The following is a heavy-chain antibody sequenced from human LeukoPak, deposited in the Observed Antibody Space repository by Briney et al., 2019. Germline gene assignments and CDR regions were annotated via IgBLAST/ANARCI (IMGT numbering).Heavy chain of an antibody. J-gene: IGHJ4*02. D-gene: IGHD2-2*01. CDR3: ARGYCSGTTCLYSSGWYFDY. Sequence: SETLSLTCTVSGGSISSYYWSWIRQPAGKGLEWIGRIYTSGSTNYNPSLKSRVTISVDKSKNQFSLKLRSVTAADTSVYYCARGYCSGTTCLYSSGWYFDYWGQGTPVTVSS. CDR2: IYTSGST. V-gene: IGHV4-4*07. CDR1: GGSISSYY.